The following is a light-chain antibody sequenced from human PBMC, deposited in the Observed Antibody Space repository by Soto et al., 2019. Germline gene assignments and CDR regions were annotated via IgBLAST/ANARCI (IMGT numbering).Light chain of an antibody. J-gene: IGKJ4*02. CDR3: QQLSSYPVT. CDR1: QGLNSY. Sequence: DIQLTQSPSFLSASVGDRVTITCRASQGLNSYFAWYQQKPGKAPKLLLYATSTLQSVFPSGFSGSGSGAEFTLTSASLRPEDIATYYCQQLSSYPVTFGGGTKVEI. CDR2: ATS. V-gene: IGKV1-9*01.